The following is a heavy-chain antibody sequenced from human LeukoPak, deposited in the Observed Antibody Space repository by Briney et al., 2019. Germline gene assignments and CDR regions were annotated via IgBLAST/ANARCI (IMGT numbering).Heavy chain of an antibody. V-gene: IGHV4-59*08. J-gene: IGHJ4*02. CDR1: GGSISSYY. CDR3: ARLAGYSGYDFRAYYFDY. D-gene: IGHD5-12*01. Sequence: PSETLSLTCTVSGGSISSYYWSWIRQPPGKGLEWIGYIYYSGSTNYNPSLKSSVTISVDTSKNQFSLKLSSVTAADTAVYYCARLAGYSGYDFRAYYFDYWGQGTLVTVSS. CDR2: IYYSGST.